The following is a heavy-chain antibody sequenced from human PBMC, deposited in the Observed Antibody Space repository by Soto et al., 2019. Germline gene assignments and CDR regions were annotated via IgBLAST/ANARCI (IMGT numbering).Heavy chain of an antibody. CDR2: INAGNGNT. J-gene: IGHJ4*02. D-gene: IGHD4-4*01. V-gene: IGHV1-3*01. CDR1: GYTFTSYA. CDR3: AREAYRLNRYYFDY. Sequence: QVQLVQSGAEVKKPGASVKVSCKASGYTFTSYAMHWVRQAPGQRLEWMGWINAGNGNTKYSQKFQGRVTITRDTSASTAYMDLSSLRSEDTAVYYCAREAYRLNRYYFDYWGQGTLVTVSS.